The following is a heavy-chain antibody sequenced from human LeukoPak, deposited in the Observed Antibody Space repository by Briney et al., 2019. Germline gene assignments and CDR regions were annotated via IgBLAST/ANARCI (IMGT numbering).Heavy chain of an antibody. Sequence: GGSLRLSCVASGFSFDDYAMHWVRQVPGKGLEWVSGITYHSGTIGYAESVQGRFTISRDNSKNTLYLQMNSLRAEDTAVYYCTKGRRAPLVGTITKSWIDYWGQGTLVTVSS. CDR3: TKGRRAPLVGTITKSWIDY. CDR1: GFSFDDYA. D-gene: IGHD1-7*01. V-gene: IGHV3-9*01. J-gene: IGHJ4*02. CDR2: ITYHSGTI.